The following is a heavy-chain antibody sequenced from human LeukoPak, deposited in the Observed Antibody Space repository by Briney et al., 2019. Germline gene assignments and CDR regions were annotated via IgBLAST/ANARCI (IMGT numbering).Heavy chain of an antibody. J-gene: IGHJ3*02. CDR2: ISSSSSDI. Sequence: GGSLRLSCAASGFTFSSYSMNWVRQAPGRGMEWVSSISSSSSDIYYADSVKGRFTISRDNAKNSLYVQMNSQRGEDTEEYDCPSDPSCSCYERAFHIWGQGTMVPVSS. V-gene: IGHV3-21*01. D-gene: IGHD6-13*01. CDR1: GFTFSSYS. CDR3: PSDPSCSCYERAFHI.